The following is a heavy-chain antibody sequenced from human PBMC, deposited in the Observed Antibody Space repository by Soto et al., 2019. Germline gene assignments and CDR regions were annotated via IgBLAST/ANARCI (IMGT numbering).Heavy chain of an antibody. V-gene: IGHV3-23*01. CDR1: GFIFSSYA. CDR3: ASSIN. Sequence: EVQLLESVGGLVQSGGSLRLSCAASGFIFSSYAMTWVRQGPGKGLEWVSGISGNGGTTYYADSVKGRFIISRDNSKNTLYLQMNSLRADDTAVYYCASSINWGQGTLVTVSS. CDR2: ISGNGGTT. J-gene: IGHJ4*02.